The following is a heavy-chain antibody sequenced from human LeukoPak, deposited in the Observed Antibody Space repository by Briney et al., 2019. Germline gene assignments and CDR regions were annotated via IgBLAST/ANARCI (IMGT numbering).Heavy chain of an antibody. CDR3: TRGAGYSSGWYHFDY. CDR2: IKSKTDGGTT. J-gene: IGHJ4*02. Sequence: GGALRLSCAASGFTFSNAWMSWVGQAPGKGLEGVGRIKSKTDGGTTDYAARVKGRFAISRDDSKNTLYLQMNSLKTEDTAVYYCTRGAGYSSGWYHFDYWGQGSLVTVSS. D-gene: IGHD6-19*01. V-gene: IGHV3-15*01. CDR1: GFTFSNAW.